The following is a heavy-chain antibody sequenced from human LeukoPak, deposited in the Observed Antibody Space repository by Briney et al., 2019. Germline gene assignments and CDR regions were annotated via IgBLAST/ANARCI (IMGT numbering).Heavy chain of an antibody. CDR2: MNPNSGNT. V-gene: IGHV1-8*02. Sequence: ASVKVSCKASGYTFTSYGISWVRQATGQGLEWMGWMNPNSGNTGYAQKFQGRVTMTRNTSISTAYMELSSLRSEDTAVYYCARYLPRIYAFDIWGQGTMVTVSS. CDR1: GYTFTSYG. D-gene: IGHD1-14*01. CDR3: ARYLPRIYAFDI. J-gene: IGHJ3*02.